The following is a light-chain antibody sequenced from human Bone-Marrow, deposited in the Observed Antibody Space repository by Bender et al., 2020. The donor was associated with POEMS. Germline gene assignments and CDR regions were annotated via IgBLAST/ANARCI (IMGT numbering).Light chain of an antibody. Sequence: SYVLTQPPSVSVAPGKTARITCGGNNFGSKSVHWYQQKPGQAPVLVIYDDSDRPSGIPERFSGSNSGNTATLTISRVEGGDEADYYCQVWDRSSDHPYVVFGGGTRLTVL. CDR3: QVWDRSSDHPYVV. CDR1: NFGSKS. V-gene: IGLV3-21*04. J-gene: IGLJ2*01. CDR2: DDS.